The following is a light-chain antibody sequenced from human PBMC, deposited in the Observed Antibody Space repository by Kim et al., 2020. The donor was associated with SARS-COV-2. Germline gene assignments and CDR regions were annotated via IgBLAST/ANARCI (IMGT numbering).Light chain of an antibody. CDR2: GAS. V-gene: IGKV3-20*01. J-gene: IGKJ2*01. CDR3: QQYGSPYT. CDR1: QSDSSSY. Sequence: SLSPGKRATLSCRASQSDSSSYLAWYQQKPGQAPRLLIYGASSRATGIQDRFSGSGYRTDFTLTISRLGPVDFAVYYCQQYGSPYTFGQGPKLEI.